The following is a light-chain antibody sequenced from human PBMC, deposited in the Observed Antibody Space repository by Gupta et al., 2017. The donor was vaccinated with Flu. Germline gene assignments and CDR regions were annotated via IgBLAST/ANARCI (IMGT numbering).Light chain of an antibody. J-gene: IGLJ1*01. Sequence: SYELPHPPSVSVSPGQTARITCSGDALPEKFAFWYQQKSGQVPVLVIYEDSKRPSWIPERFSGSSSGTVATLTISGAQVEDEGDYYCYSTDSSESREVFGTGTKLTVL. CDR1: ALPEKF. V-gene: IGLV3-10*01. CDR2: EDS. CDR3: YSTDSSESREV.